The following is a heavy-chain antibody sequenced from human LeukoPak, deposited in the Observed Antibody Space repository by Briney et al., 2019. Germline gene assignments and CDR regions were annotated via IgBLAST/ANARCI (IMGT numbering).Heavy chain of an antibody. CDR3: ARGFYGRYSTWFDP. CDR2: VNPNSGNT. J-gene: IGHJ5*02. Sequence: ASVKVSCKTSGYTFSNYDINWVRQATGQGLEWMGWVNPNSGNTGYAQKFQGRVTMTRNTSISTAYMELSSLRSEDTAVYYCARGFYGRYSTWFDPWGQGTLVTVSS. V-gene: IGHV1-8*01. D-gene: IGHD1-26*01. CDR1: GYTFSNYD.